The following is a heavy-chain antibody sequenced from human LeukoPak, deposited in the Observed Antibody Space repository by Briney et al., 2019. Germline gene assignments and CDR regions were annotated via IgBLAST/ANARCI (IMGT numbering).Heavy chain of an antibody. CDR1: GFTFSSYA. CDR3: ASLDSGSYPY. D-gene: IGHD1-26*01. V-gene: IGHV3-64*01. J-gene: IGHJ4*02. CDR2: ISSNGDST. Sequence: PGGSLRLSCAASGFTFSSYAMHWVRQAPGKGLEYVSAISSNGDSTYYANSVKGRFTISRDNSKNTLYLQMGSLRAEDMAVYYCASLDSGSYPYWGQGTLVTVSS.